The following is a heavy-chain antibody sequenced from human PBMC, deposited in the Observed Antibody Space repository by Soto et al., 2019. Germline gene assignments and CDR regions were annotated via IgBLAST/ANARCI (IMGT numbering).Heavy chain of an antibody. CDR2: INHSGST. CDR1: GGSFSGYY. CDR3: ARDLRILRFLEGGWFDP. Sequence: SETLSLTCAVYGGSFSGYYWSWIRQPPGKGLEWIGEINHSGSTNYNPSLKSRVTISVDTSKNQFSLKLSSVTAADTAVYYCARDLRILRFLEGGWFDPWGQGTLVTVSS. V-gene: IGHV4-34*01. D-gene: IGHD3-3*01. J-gene: IGHJ5*02.